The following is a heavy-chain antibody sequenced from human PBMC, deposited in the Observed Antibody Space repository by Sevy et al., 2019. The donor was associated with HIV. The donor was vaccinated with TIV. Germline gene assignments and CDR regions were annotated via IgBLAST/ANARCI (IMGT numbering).Heavy chain of an antibody. V-gene: IGHV4-34*01. D-gene: IGHD3-22*01. CDR3: ARGGTYYYDSSGYYPNHYYYYGMDV. Sequence: SETLSLTCAVYGGSLSGYCWSWIRQPPGKGLEWIGEINNSGSTNYNPTLKSRVTISVDTSKNQFSLKLSSVTAADTAVYYCARGGTYYYDSSGYYPNHYYYYGMDVWGQGTTVTVSS. CDR1: GGSLSGYC. CDR2: INNSGST. J-gene: IGHJ6*02.